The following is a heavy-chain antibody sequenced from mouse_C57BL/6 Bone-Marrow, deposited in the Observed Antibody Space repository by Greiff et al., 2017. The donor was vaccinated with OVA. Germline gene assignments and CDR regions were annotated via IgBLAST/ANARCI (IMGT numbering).Heavy chain of an antibody. CDR3: ARSYDYEGAD. J-gene: IGHJ3*01. CDR1: GYTFTSYW. D-gene: IGHD2-4*01. V-gene: IGHV1-55*01. Sequence: QVQLQQPGAELVKPGASVKMSCKASGYTFTSYWLTWVKQRPGQGLEWIGDIYPGSGSTNYNEKFKSKSTLTVDTSSSTAYMQLSSLTSEDSAVYYCARSYDYEGADWGQGTLVTVSA. CDR2: IYPGSGST.